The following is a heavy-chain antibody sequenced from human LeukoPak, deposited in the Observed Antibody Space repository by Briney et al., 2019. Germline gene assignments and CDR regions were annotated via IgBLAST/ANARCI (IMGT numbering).Heavy chain of an antibody. CDR1: GGSFSGYY. CDR3: ARHYGDYIFDY. J-gene: IGHJ4*02. D-gene: IGHD4-17*01. V-gene: IGHV4-34*01. CDR2: INHSGST. Sequence: SETLSLTCAVYGGSFSGYYWSWIRQPPGKGLEWIGEINHSGSTNYNPSLKSRVTISVDTSKNQFSLKLSSVTAVDTAVYYCARHYGDYIFDYWGQGTLVTVSS.